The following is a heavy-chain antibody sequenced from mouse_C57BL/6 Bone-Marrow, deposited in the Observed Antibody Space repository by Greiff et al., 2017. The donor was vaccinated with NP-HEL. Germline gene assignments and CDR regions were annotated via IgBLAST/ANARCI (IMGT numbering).Heavy chain of an antibody. J-gene: IGHJ2*01. D-gene: IGHD2-2*01. CDR2: INYDGSST. V-gene: IGHV5-16*01. CDR1: GFTFSDYY. Sequence: EVKVVESEGGLVQPGSSMKLSCTASGFTFSDYYMAWVRQVPEKGLEWVANINYDGSSTYYLDSLKSRFIISRDNAKNILYLQMSSLKSEDTATYYCARAGTTMVTKYYFDYWGQGTTLTVSS. CDR3: ARAGTTMVTKYYFDY.